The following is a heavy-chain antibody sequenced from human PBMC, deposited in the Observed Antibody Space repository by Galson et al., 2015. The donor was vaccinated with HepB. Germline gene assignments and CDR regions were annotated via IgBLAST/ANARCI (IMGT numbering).Heavy chain of an antibody. CDR2: ISTYNGNT. V-gene: IGHV1-18*01. J-gene: IGHJ6*03. CDR1: GYTFTSYS. Sequence: SCKASGYTFTSYSISWVRQAPGQGLEWMGWISTYNGNTNYAQKLQGRVTLTTDTSTSTAYMELRSLRSDDTAVYYCAREDSSGSYFLWGPKPYSYYMDVWGKGTTVTVSS. D-gene: IGHD1-26*01. CDR3: AREDSSGSYFLWGPKPYSYYMDV.